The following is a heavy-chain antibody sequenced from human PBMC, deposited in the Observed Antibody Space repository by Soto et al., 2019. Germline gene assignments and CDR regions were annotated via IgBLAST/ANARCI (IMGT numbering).Heavy chain of an antibody. CDR3: ARRAEVSVTSLWFDT. J-gene: IGHJ5*02. Sequence: QEQLVQSGAEVKKPGSSVRVSCKASKGTFNRDAITWVRQVPGQGLEWMGGIIPMFGTADYAQKFQGRVTITADESTGTAYMELNSLRSEDTAVYYCARRAEVSVTSLWFDTWGQGTLVTVSS. CDR1: KGTFNRDA. CDR2: IIPMFGTA. D-gene: IGHD3-3*01. V-gene: IGHV1-69*01.